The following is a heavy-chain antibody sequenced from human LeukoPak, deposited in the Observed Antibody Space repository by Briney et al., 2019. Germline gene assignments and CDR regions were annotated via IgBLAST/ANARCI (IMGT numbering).Heavy chain of an antibody. Sequence: SETLSLTRTVACRSISIYYWRWIRHPPGKGLGWIGVVYTSGSNTYNPSLKSRVTISVDTSKIHIALKLSCVTAADTAVYYCAGTIFGVVHVDYWGQGTLVTVSS. V-gene: IGHV4-4*09. CDR2: VYTSGSN. J-gene: IGHJ4*02. D-gene: IGHD3-3*01. CDR3: AGTIFGVVHVDY. CDR1: CRSISIYY.